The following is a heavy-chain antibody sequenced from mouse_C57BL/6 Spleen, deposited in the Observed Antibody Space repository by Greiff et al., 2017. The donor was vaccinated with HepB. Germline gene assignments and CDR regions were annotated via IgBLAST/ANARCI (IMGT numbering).Heavy chain of an antibody. V-gene: IGHV14-4*01. CDR2: IDPENGDT. D-gene: IGHD1-1*01. CDR3: TSYYYGSSYEDY. J-gene: IGHJ2*01. CDR1: GFNIKDDY. Sequence: EVQLQQSGAELVRPGASVKLSCTASGFNIKDDYMHWVKQRPEQGLEWIGWIDPENGDTEYASKFQGQATITADTSSNTAYLQLSSLTSEDTAVYYCTSYYYGSSYEDYWGQGTTLTVSS.